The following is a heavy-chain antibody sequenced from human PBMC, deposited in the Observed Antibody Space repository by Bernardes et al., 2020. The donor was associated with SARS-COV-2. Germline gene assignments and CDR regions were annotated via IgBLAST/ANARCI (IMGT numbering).Heavy chain of an antibody. CDR1: GGSISSYY. V-gene: IGHV4-59*08. CDR3: ARGGGSRLGYFDY. D-gene: IGHD2-15*01. CDR2: IYYSGST. J-gene: IGHJ4*02. Sequence: SEPLSLTCTVSGGSISSYYWSWIRQPPGKGLEWIGYIYYSGSTNYNPSLKRRVTISVDTSKNQFSLKLSSVTAADTAVYYCARGGGSRLGYFDYWGQGTLVTVSS.